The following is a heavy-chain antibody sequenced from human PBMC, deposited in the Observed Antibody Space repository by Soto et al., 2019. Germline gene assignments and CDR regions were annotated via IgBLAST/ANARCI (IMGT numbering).Heavy chain of an antibody. J-gene: IGHJ4*02. CDR2: IYSSGST. V-gene: IGHV4-4*07. D-gene: IGHD6-19*01. CDR3: ARDPPGITVPGSIVYFDS. CDR1: GVSIRSHY. Sequence: SETLSLTCTVSGVSIRSHYWSWIRQPAGKGLEWIGRIYSSGSTDYNPSLKSRVTMSVDTSKNQFSLKLNSVTAADTAVYYCARDPPGITVPGSIVYFDSWGQGTLVTVSS.